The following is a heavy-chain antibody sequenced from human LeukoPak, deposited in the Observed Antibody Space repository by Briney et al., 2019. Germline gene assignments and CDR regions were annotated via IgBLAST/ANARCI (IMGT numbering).Heavy chain of an antibody. D-gene: IGHD3-22*01. CDR3: ARVYYDSSGYPSSFDY. V-gene: IGHV5-51*01. CDR2: IYPGDSDT. J-gene: IGHJ4*02. Sequence: GESLKISCKGSGYSFTSYWIGWVRQMPGKGLEWMGIIYPGDSDTRYSPSFQGQVTISADKSISTAYLQWSSLKASDTAMYYCARVYYDSSGYPSSFDYWGQGTLVTVPS. CDR1: GYSFTSYW.